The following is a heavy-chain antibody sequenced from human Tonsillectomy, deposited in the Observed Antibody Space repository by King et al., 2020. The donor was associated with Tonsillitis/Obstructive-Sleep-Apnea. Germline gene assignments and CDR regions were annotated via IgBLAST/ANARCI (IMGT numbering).Heavy chain of an antibody. Sequence: VQLVESGGGVVQPGRSLRLSCAASGFTFGSYNVHWVRQAPGKGLEWVALILYDGSNKYHADSVKGRFTISRDNSKNTLYLQMNSLRAEDTAVYYCARDSGYRYGHPLDYWGQGTLVTVSS. V-gene: IGHV3-30*01. D-gene: IGHD5-18*01. J-gene: IGHJ4*02. CDR1: GFTFGSYN. CDR3: ARDSGYRYGHPLDY. CDR2: ILYDGSNK.